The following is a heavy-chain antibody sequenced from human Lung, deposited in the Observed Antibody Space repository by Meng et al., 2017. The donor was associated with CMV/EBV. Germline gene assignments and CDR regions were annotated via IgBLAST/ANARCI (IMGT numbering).Heavy chain of an antibody. CDR1: GFTFSSYW. CDR2: IKQDGSEK. V-gene: IGHV3-7*01. D-gene: IGHD4-17*01. Sequence: GESLKISCAASGFTFSSYWMSWVRQAPGKGLEWVANIKQDGSEKYYVDSVKGRFTISRDNAKNSLYLQMNSLRAEDTAVYYCARGLTTVTTHWFDPWGQGTXVTVYS. J-gene: IGHJ5*02. CDR3: ARGLTTVTTHWFDP.